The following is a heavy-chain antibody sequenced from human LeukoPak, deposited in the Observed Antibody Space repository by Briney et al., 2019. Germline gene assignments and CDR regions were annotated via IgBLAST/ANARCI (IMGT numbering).Heavy chain of an antibody. CDR2: INPSGGST. CDR3: ARDGGGRSGSYEFDY. CDR1: GYTFTSYY. D-gene: IGHD1-26*01. V-gene: IGHV1-46*01. Sequence: PRASVKVSCKASGYTFTSYYMHWVRQAPGQGLEWMGIINPSGGSTSYAQKFQGRVTMTRDTSTSTVYMELSSLRSEDTAVYYCARDGGGRSGSYEFDYWGQGTLVTVSS. J-gene: IGHJ4*02.